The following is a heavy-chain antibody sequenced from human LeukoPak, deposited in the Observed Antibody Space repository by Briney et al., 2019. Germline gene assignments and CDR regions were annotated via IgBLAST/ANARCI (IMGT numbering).Heavy chain of an antibody. Sequence: GGSLRLSCADSTSTLSRHSMNWVRQAPGKGLEYISYISSSSTTIYYADSVKGRFTISRDNAKNSLYLQMNSLRAEDTALYYCARGSPPTGPHYYYMDVWGKGTTVTVSS. CDR1: TSTLSRHS. J-gene: IGHJ6*03. CDR3: ARGSPPTGPHYYYMDV. V-gene: IGHV3-48*01. CDR2: ISSSSTTI.